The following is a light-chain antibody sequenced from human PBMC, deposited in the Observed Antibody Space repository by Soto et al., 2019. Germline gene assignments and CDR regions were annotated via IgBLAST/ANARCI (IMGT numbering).Light chain of an antibody. J-gene: IGKJ4*01. V-gene: IGKV3-15*01. CDR3: QHYNNWSPTLT. CDR2: GAS. CDR1: QSVSSN. Sequence: EIVMTQSPATLSVSPGERATLSCRASQSVSSNLAWYQQKPCQAPLRLIYGASTRATGIPAKFSVSVSRTEFTLIIRSLQSEDSAVYLCQHYNNWSPTLTFGGGTKVGIK.